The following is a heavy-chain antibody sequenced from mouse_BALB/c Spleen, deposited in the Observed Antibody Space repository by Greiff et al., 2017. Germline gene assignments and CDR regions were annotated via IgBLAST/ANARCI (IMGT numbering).Heavy chain of an antibody. CDR3: ARDKAGYHYFDY. CDR2: IRNKANGYTT. V-gene: IGHV7-3*02. J-gene: IGHJ2*01. CDR1: GFTFTDYY. D-gene: IGHD2-2*01. Sequence: EVQRVESGGGLVQPGGSLRLSCATSGFTFTDYYMSWVRQPPGKALEWLGFIRNKANGYTTEYSASVKGRFTISRDNSHSILYLQMNTLRAEDSATYYCARDKAGYHYFDYWGQGTTLTVSS.